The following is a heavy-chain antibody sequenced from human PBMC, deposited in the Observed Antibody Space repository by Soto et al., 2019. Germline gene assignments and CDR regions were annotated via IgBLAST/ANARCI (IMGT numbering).Heavy chain of an antibody. D-gene: IGHD3-10*01. Sequence: PSETLSLTCSVPGGSITNSYWSWIRQPPGQGLEWIGYIFDSAITRYNPSLKSRVTTSMDTSQNQVSLRLTSVTAADTAVYYRAADFFGSGSSHSGRYYYGMDVWGQGTTVTASS. V-gene: IGHV4-59*03. CDR3: AADFFGSGSSHSGRYYYGMDV. J-gene: IGHJ6*02. CDR2: IFDSAIT. CDR1: GGSITNSY.